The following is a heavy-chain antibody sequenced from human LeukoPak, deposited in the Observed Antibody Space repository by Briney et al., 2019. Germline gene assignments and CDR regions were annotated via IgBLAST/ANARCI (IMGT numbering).Heavy chain of an antibody. CDR2: INPSGGST. CDR3: ARDSITGTTGGAY. CDR1: GYTFTSNY. D-gene: IGHD1-7*01. J-gene: IGHJ4*02. Sequence: ASVKVSCKASGYTFTSNYIHWVRQAPGQGLEWMGIINPSGGSTSYAQKFQGRVTMTRDTSTSTVYMELSSLRSEDMAVYYCARDSITGTTGGAYWGQGTLVTVSS. V-gene: IGHV1-46*01.